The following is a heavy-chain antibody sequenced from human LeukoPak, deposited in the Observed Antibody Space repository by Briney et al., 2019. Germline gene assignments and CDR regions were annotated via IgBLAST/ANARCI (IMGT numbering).Heavy chain of an antibody. V-gene: IGHV3-23*01. CDR2: ISGSGAVT. CDR3: VKGGRICSSSTCRVDY. D-gene: IGHD2-2*01. J-gene: IGHJ4*02. CDR1: GFTLGTNA. Sequence: PGGSLRLSCAASGFTLGTNAMTWVGQAPGKGLEWVSVISGSGAVTHSADSVKGRFTISRAKSNNMLYLQMDNLSAEDTAIYYCVKGGRICSSSTCRVDYWGQGTLVTVSS.